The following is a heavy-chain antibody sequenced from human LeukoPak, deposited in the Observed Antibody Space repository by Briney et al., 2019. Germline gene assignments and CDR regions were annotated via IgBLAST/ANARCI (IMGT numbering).Heavy chain of an antibody. CDR2: ITSGSSTR. CDR1: GFTFSSYS. Sequence: PGGSLRLSCAASGFTFSSYSMNWVRQAPGKGLAWVSYITSGSSTRYYADSVKGRFTISRDNAKNSLYLQMNSLRDEDTAVYYCANTVMGGEYFQHWGQGTLVTVSS. V-gene: IGHV3-48*02. D-gene: IGHD5-18*01. CDR3: ANTVMGGEYFQH. J-gene: IGHJ1*01.